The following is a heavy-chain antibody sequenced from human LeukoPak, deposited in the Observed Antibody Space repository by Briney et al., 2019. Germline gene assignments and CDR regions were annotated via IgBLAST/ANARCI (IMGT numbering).Heavy chain of an antibody. Sequence: ASVKVSCKASGYTFTSYGISWVRQAPGQGLEWMGWISAYNGNTNYAQKLQGRVTMTTDTSTSTAYLGLRSLRSDDTAVYYCARQYSYDSSGYSPGIDYWGQGTLVTVSS. CDR3: ARQYSYDSSGYSPGIDY. D-gene: IGHD3-22*01. CDR2: ISAYNGNT. J-gene: IGHJ4*02. CDR1: GYTFTSYG. V-gene: IGHV1-18*01.